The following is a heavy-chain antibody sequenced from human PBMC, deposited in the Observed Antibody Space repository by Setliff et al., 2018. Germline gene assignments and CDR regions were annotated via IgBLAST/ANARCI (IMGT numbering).Heavy chain of an antibody. J-gene: IGHJ4*02. CDR2: TYYSGST. D-gene: IGHD3-22*01. CDR3: ARAPRYFDPTGSYFDF. CDR1: GASTSGNSYY. V-gene: IGHV4-39*07. Sequence: SETLSLTCTVSGASTSGNSYYWAWIRQPPGRGLEWIASTYYSGSTSYNPSLKSRVTISVDTSNSQFSLKLTSVTAADTAVYYCARAPRYFDPTGSYFDFWGQGTLVTVSS.